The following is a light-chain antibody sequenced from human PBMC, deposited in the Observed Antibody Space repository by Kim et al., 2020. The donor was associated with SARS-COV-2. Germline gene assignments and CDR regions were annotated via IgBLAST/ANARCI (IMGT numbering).Light chain of an antibody. CDR1: QSVNGRF. CDR2: GAS. V-gene: IGKV3-20*01. CDR3: QQYDSSVWT. Sequence: SPGEGATLTCRASQSVNGRFLAWYQQKPGQAPRLRIYGASTRATGIPDRFSGSGSGTDFTLTISRLEPEDFAMYYCQQYDSSVWTFGQGTKVDIK. J-gene: IGKJ1*01.